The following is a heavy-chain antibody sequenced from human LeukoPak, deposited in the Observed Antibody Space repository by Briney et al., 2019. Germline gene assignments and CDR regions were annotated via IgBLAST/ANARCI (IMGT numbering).Heavy chain of an antibody. Sequence: GASVKVSCKASGGTCSSYAISWVRQAPGQGLEWMGGIIPIFGTGNYAQKFQGRVTITADESTSTAYMELSSLRSEDTAVYYCARGHPPSYYDFWSGYYLPDFDYWGQGTLVTVSS. CDR1: GGTCSSYA. V-gene: IGHV1-69*01. CDR3: ARGHPPSYYDFWSGYYLPDFDY. CDR2: IIPIFGTG. J-gene: IGHJ4*02. D-gene: IGHD3-3*01.